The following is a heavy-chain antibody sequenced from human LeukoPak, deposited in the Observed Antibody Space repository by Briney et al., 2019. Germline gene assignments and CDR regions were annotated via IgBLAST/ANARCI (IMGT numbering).Heavy chain of an antibody. CDR2: ISSSSSTI. Sequence: GGSLRLSCAASGFTFSSYSMNWVRQAPGKGLGWVSYISSSSSTIYYADSVKGRFTISRDNAKNSLYLQMNSLRAEDTAVYYCAREWQDIVVVPAALAYYYYYYYMDVWGKGTTVTVSS. CDR3: AREWQDIVVVPAALAYYYYYYYMDV. V-gene: IGHV3-48*01. J-gene: IGHJ6*03. CDR1: GFTFSSYS. D-gene: IGHD2-2*01.